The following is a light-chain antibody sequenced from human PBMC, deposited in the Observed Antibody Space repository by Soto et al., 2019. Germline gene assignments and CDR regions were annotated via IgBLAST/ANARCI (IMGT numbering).Light chain of an antibody. J-gene: IGKJ1*01. CDR1: QSISNH. CDR3: QQCYSSPPT. CDR2: AAS. V-gene: IGKV1-39*01. Sequence: DIQMTQSPSSLSASLEDRVIITCRASQSISNHLNWYQQKPGKAPKLLIFAASSLQSGVPSRFSGSRSGPDFTLTISSLQPEDFATYYCQQCYSSPPTFGQGTKVEIK.